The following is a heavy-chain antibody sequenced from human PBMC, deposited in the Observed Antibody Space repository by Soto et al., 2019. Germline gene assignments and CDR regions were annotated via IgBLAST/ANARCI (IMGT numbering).Heavy chain of an antibody. V-gene: IGHV3-48*02. CDR1: GFTFSIHS. D-gene: IGHD3-22*01. CDR3: ARGIPMTLFVTPPGFDN. Sequence: GGSLRLSCEASGFTFSIHSMNWVRQAPGKGLEWVSYISSSSSTIYYADSVKGRFTISRDNAKKSLYLQMDSLRDEDTALYYCARGIPMTLFVTPPGFDNWCPGNLVTVSS. CDR2: ISSSSSTI. J-gene: IGHJ4*02.